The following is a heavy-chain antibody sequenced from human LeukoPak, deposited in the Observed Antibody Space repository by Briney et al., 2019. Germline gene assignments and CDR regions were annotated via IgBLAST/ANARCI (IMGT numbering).Heavy chain of an antibody. D-gene: IGHD2/OR15-2a*01. Sequence: PSETLSLTCTVSGGSISSGSYYWSWIRQPAGKGLEWIGRIYTSGSTNYNPSLKSRVTVSVDTSKNQFSLKLSSVTALDTAVYYCARFNSTDYFYDYWGQGTLVTVSS. J-gene: IGHJ4*02. CDR3: ARFNSTDYFYDY. V-gene: IGHV4-61*02. CDR2: IYTSGST. CDR1: GGSISSGSYY.